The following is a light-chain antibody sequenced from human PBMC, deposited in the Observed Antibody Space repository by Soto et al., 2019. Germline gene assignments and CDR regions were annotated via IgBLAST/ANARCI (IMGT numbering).Light chain of an antibody. J-gene: IGLJ2*01. CDR2: EVS. CDR3: SSYTSSSTSVV. V-gene: IGLV2-14*01. Sequence: QSVLTQPASVSGSPGQSITISCTGTSSDVGGYNYVSWYQQHPGKAPKLMIYEVSNRPSGVSNRFSGSKSGNMASLTISGLQAEDEADYYCSSYTSSSTSVVFGEGTKVTVL. CDR1: SSDVGGYNY.